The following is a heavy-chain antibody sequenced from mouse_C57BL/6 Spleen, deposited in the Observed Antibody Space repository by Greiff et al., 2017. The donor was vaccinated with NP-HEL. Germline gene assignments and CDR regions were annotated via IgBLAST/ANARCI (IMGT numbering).Heavy chain of an antibody. V-gene: IGHV1-50*01. D-gene: IGHD2-2*01. CDR2: IDPSDSYT. CDR1: GYTFTSYW. CDR3: ARFGYGFDY. J-gene: IGHJ2*01. Sequence: VQLQQSGAELVKPGASVKLSCKASGYTFTSYWMQWVKQRPGQGLEWIGEIDPSDSYTNYNQKFKGKATLTVDTSSSTAYMQLSSLTSEDAAVYYCARFGYGFDYWGQGTTLTVSS.